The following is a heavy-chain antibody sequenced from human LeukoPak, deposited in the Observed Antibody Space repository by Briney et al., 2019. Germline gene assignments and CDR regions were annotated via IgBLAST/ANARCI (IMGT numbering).Heavy chain of an antibody. J-gene: IGHJ4*02. V-gene: IGHV1-2*02. CDR3: ARDDIAAAGMSPDY. D-gene: IGHD6-13*01. CDR2: INPNSGDT. Sequence: ASVKVSCKASGYTFTGYYMHWVRQAPGQGLEWMGWINPNSGDTNYAQKFQGRVTMTTDTSTSTAYMELRSLRSDDTAVYYCARDDIAAAGMSPDYWGQGTLVTVSS. CDR1: GYTFTGYY.